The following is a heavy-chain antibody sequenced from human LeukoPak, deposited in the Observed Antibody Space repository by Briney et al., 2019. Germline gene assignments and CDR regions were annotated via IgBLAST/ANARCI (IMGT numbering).Heavy chain of an antibody. CDR2: ISAGGGST. CDR3: AKDGRSSTPGY. J-gene: IGHJ4*02. Sequence: GGSLRLSCVISGFTFSSYTMSWVRQAPGKGLEWVSGISAGGGSTYHADSVRGRFTVSRDNSKNTLFLQMNSLRAEDTAVYYCAKDGRSSTPGYWGQGTLVTVSS. D-gene: IGHD2-2*01. V-gene: IGHV3-23*01. CDR1: GFTFSSYT.